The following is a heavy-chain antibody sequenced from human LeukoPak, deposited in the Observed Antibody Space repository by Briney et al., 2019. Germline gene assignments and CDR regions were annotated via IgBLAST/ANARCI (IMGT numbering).Heavy chain of an antibody. J-gene: IGHJ4*02. CDR2: ISSSGSTI. D-gene: IGHD6-19*01. CDR3: AKESAGSSGWSG. V-gene: IGHV3-48*03. Sequence: PGGSLRLSCAASGFTFSSYEMNWVRQAPGKGLEWVSYISSSGSTIYYADSVKGRFTISRDNSKNTLYLQMNSLRAEDTAVYYCAKESAGSSGWSGWGQGTLVTVSS. CDR1: GFTFSSYE.